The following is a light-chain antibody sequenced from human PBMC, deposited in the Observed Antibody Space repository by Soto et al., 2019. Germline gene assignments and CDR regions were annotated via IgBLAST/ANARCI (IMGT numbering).Light chain of an antibody. V-gene: IGKV3-20*01. J-gene: IGKJ2*01. CDR2: GSS. CDR1: QSVTNNY. CDR3: PQYGSSPPYT. Sequence: EVVLTQSPGTLSLSPGESATLSCRASQSVTNNYFAWYQQKPGQAPRLLIFGSSDRATGIPDRFSGSGSGTHFTLTIRRLEPEDFAVYFCPQYGSSPPYTFGQGTKLEIK.